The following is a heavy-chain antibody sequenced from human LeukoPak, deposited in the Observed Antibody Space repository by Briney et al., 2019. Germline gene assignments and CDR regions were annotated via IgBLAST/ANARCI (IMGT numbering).Heavy chain of an antibody. CDR3: VGSIAAAGTGY. J-gene: IGHJ4*02. Sequence: SETXXLXXAXXGYSISSGXYWGWIRPPPGKGLEWIGIIYYRGSTYYNPSLKSRVTIYVDTAKNQFSLKLSSVTAADTAVYYCVGSIAAAGTGYWGQGTLVTVSS. D-gene: IGHD6-13*01. V-gene: IGHV4-38-2*01. CDR1: GYSISSGXY. CDR2: IYYRGST.